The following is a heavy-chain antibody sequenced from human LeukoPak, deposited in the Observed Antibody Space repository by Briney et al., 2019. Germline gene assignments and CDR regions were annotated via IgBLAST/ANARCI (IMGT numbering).Heavy chain of an antibody. J-gene: IGHJ4*02. Sequence: PSETLSLTCTVSGGSISSGGYYWSWIRQHPGKGLEWIGYIYYSGSTYYNPSLKSRVTISVDTSKNQFSLKLSSVTAADTAVYYCARVALSWGDSSGYYLDYWGQGTLVTVSS. CDR2: IYYSGST. CDR1: GGSISSGGYY. D-gene: IGHD3-22*01. CDR3: ARVALSWGDSSGYYLDY. V-gene: IGHV4-31*03.